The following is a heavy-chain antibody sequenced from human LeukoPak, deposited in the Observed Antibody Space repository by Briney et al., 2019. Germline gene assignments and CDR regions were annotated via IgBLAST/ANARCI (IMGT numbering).Heavy chain of an antibody. D-gene: IGHD6-6*01. V-gene: IGHV3-30*02. CDR1: GFTFSSYG. Sequence: GGSLRLSCAASGFTFSSYGMHWVRQAPGKGLEWVAFIRYDGSNKYYADSVKGRFTISRDNSKNTLYLQVNSLRAEDTAVYYCAKDPGQLLVYYFDYWGQGTLVTVSS. CDR2: IRYDGSNK. CDR3: AKDPGQLLVYYFDY. J-gene: IGHJ4*02.